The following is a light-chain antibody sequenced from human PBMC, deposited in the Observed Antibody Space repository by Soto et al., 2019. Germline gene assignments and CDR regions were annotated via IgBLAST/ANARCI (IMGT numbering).Light chain of an antibody. CDR2: GAS. V-gene: IGKV3-15*01. CDR1: QSVGTK. CDR3: QQYSSWLWT. Sequence: IVMTQSPATLSVSPGERANLSCRASQSVGTKLAWYQQTPGQAPRLLIYGASNRATGVPARISGSVSGTEFTLTIPSLQSEDFAVYYCQQYSSWLWTFGQGTKVEIK. J-gene: IGKJ1*01.